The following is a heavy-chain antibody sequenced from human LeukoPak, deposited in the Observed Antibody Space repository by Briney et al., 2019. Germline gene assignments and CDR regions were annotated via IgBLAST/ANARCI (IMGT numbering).Heavy chain of an antibody. CDR2: IYSSGST. J-gene: IGHJ4*02. D-gene: IGHD2-2*01. CDR3: ARVKDSSTSWTLDQ. V-gene: IGHV4-4*07. Sequence: SETLSLTCSVSGGSTNSYYWSWLRQSGGKGLEWIGRIYSSGSTVYNPSLNSRLTMSIDTSKNQFSLTLKSVTATDTAVYYCARVKDSSTSWTLDQWGQGALVTVSS. CDR1: GGSTNSYY.